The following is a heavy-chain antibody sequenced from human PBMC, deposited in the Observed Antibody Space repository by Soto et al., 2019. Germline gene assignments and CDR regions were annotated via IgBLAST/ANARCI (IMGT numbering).Heavy chain of an antibody. CDR1: GGTFSSYA. CDR3: ARGYYYDSSGYPYYFDY. CDR2: IIPIFGTA. V-gene: IGHV1-69*13. D-gene: IGHD3-22*01. Sequence: GPPVKVSCKASGGTFSSYAISWVRQAPGQGLEWMGGIIPIFGTANYAQKFQGRVTITADESTSTAYMELSSLRSEDTAVYYCARGYYYDSSGYPYYFDYWGQGTLVTVSS. J-gene: IGHJ4*02.